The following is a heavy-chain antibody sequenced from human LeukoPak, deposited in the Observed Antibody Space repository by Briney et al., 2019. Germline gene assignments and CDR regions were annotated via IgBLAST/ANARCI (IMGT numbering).Heavy chain of an antibody. Sequence: GASVKLSCKVSGYTLTELSIHWVRQAPGTGLEWRGGFDPEDVETIYAQKLQGRVTMTEDTSTATAYRELSRLRSEDTVVYYGATATYYYDSSGYYYRGAFDYWGQGTLVTVSS. CDR2: FDPEDVET. CDR1: GYTLTELS. D-gene: IGHD3-22*01. CDR3: ATATYYYDSSGYYYRGAFDY. J-gene: IGHJ4*02. V-gene: IGHV1-24*01.